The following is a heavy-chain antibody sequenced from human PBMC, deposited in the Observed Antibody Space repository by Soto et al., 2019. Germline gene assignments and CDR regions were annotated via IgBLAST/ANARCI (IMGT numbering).Heavy chain of an antibody. CDR2: IRGSGGST. CDR3: AKIYNWNDRNLGD. D-gene: IGHD1-1*01. V-gene: IGHV3-23*01. CDR1: GFTFSSYA. J-gene: IGHJ4*02. Sequence: GGSLRLSCAASGFTFSSYAMSWVRQAPGKGLEWVSAIRGSGGSTYNADSVKGRFTISRDNSKNTLYLQMNSLRAEDTAVYYCAKIYNWNDRNLGDWGQGTLVTVSS.